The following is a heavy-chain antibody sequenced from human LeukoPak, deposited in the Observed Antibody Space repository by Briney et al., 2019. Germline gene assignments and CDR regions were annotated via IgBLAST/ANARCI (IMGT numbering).Heavy chain of an antibody. D-gene: IGHD2-2*01. CDR1: GGSFSGYY. CDR3: ARGAVVVGAFDI. Sequence: PSETLSLTCAVYGGSFSGYYWSWIRQPPGKGLEWIGEINHSGSTNYNPSLKSRVTISVDTSKNQFSLKLSSVTAADTAVYYCARGAVVVGAFDIWGQGTMATVSS. CDR2: INHSGST. J-gene: IGHJ3*02. V-gene: IGHV4-34*01.